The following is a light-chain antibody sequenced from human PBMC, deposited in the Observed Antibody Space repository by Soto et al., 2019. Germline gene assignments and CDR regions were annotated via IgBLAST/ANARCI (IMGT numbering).Light chain of an antibody. Sequence: DIQMTQSPSSLSASVGDRVTITCRASQSISTYLNWYQQKPGKAPKVLIYAASSLQSGVPSRFSGTGSGTDFILTISSLQPEDFATYYCQQRYSTPLTFGQGNKLEIK. CDR3: QQRYSTPLT. V-gene: IGKV1-39*01. CDR1: QSISTY. CDR2: AAS. J-gene: IGKJ2*01.